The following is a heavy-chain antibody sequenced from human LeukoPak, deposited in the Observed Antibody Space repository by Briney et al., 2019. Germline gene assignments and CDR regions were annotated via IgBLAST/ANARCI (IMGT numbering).Heavy chain of an antibody. CDR3: ASLGPGYGDHGAFFDY. CDR2: IYYSGST. J-gene: IGHJ4*02. CDR1: GVSISSGDYY. V-gene: IGHV4-30-4*01. Sequence: SETLSLTCTVSGVSISSGDYYWRWLRQPPGKGLEWIGYIYYSGSTYYNPSLESRFTISVDTSKNQFSLGLSSVTAADTAVYYCASLGPGYGDHGAFFDYWGQGTLVTVSS. D-gene: IGHD4-17*01.